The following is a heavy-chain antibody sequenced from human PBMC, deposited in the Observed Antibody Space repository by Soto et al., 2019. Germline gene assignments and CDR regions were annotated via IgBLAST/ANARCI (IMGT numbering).Heavy chain of an antibody. J-gene: IGHJ4*01. CDR3: VSWVSARFDS. V-gene: IGHV3-23*01. D-gene: IGHD6-13*01. CDR1: RFSSGYHA. CDR2: ISSNGENT. Sequence: GFLRLSGAASRFSSGYHAMNRVRQAPGKGLEWVSTISSNGENTHYADSVKGRFIISSENSRNTVDLQMNSLRVEDTAIYYCVSWVSARFDSWGQGTLVTVSS.